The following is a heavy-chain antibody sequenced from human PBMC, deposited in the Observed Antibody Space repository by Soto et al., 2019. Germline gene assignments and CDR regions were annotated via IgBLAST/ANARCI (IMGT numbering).Heavy chain of an antibody. CDR3: ARNYGSGSYYNY. CDR1: GGSISSGGCY. D-gene: IGHD3-10*01. V-gene: IGHV4-31*03. J-gene: IGHJ4*02. Sequence: ILSLTCTVSGGSISSGGCYWSWIRQHPGKGLERIGYIYYSGSTYYNPSLKSRVTISVDTSKNQFSLKLSSVTAADTAVYYCARNYGSGSYYNYWGQGTLVTSPQ. CDR2: IYYSGST.